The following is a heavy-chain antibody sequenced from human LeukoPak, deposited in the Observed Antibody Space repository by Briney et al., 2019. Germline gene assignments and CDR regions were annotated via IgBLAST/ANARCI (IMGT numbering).Heavy chain of an antibody. CDR3: AKREIGGNWFDP. CDR2: IYDSGGT. Sequence: SETLSLTCTVSGGSISSSSYYWSWIRQHPGKGLEWIGYIYDSGGTYYNPSLRSRITISVDTSKNQFSLKLTSVTAADTAVFYCAKREIGGNWFDPWGQGILVTVSS. V-gene: IGHV4-31*03. CDR1: GGSISSSSYY. J-gene: IGHJ5*02. D-gene: IGHD3-16*01.